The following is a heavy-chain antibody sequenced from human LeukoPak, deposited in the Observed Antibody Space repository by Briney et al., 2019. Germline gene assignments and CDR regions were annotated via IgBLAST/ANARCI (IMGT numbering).Heavy chain of an antibody. J-gene: IGHJ6*02. CDR2: ISYDGSNK. D-gene: IGHD1-26*01. V-gene: IGHV3-30*18. CDR3: AKDEWELPFYYYYGMDV. Sequence: GGSLRLSCAASGFTFSSYGMHWVRQAPGKGLEWVAVISYDGSNKYYADSVKGRFTIPRDNSKNTLYLQMNSLRAEDTAVYYCAKDEWELPFYYYYGMDVWGQGTTVTVSS. CDR1: GFTFSSYG.